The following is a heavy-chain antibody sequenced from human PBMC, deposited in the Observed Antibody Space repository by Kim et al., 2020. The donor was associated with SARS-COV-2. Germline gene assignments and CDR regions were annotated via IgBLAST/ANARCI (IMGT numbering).Heavy chain of an antibody. V-gene: IGHV3-43*01. Sequence: GGSLRLSCAASGFTFDDYTMHWVRQAPGKGLEWVSLISWDGGSTYYADSVKGRFTISRDNSKNSLYLQMNSLRTEDTALYYCAKDMSEGYSYGYTDYYYYGMDVWGQGTTVTVSS. CDR1: GFTFDDYT. CDR2: ISWDGGST. CDR3: AKDMSEGYSYGYTDYYYYGMDV. J-gene: IGHJ6*02. D-gene: IGHD5-18*01.